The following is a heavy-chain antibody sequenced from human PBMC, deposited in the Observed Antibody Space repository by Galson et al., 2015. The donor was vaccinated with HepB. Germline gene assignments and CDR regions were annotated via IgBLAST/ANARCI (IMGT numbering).Heavy chain of an antibody. Sequence: SVKVSCKASGFTFTSSAMQWVRQARGQRLEWIGWIVVGSDNTNYAQKFQEKVTITRDMSTSTAYMELSSLRSEDTAVYYCAGTYGSGSYYNYYYYGMDVWGQGTTVTVSS. CDR3: AGTYGSGSYYNYYYYGMDV. D-gene: IGHD3-10*01. V-gene: IGHV1-58*02. J-gene: IGHJ6*02. CDR1: GFTFTSSA. CDR2: IVVGSDNT.